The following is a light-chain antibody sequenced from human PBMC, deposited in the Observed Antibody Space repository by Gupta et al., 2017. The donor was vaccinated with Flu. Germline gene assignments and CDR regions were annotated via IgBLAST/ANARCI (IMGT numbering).Light chain of an antibody. CDR3: QQRSDWPPYT. J-gene: IGKJ2*01. Sequence: EIVLTPSPATLSLSPGERATLSCRASQNINNYLAWYQQKPGQAPRLLIHDSSNRATGIPDRFSGSGSGTDFNLTISSLEPEDFVVYYCQQRSDWPPYTFGQGTKLEVK. V-gene: IGKV3-11*01. CDR2: DSS. CDR1: QNINNY.